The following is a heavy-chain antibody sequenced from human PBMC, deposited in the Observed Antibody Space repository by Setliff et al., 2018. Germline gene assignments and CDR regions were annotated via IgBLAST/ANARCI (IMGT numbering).Heavy chain of an antibody. CDR3: ARAQSWSGGPYYFDN. V-gene: IGHV1-69*05. J-gene: IGHJ4*02. CDR2: IIPIFGTA. CDR1: GGTFSSYA. Sequence: SVKVSCKASGGTFSSYAITWVRQAPGQGLEWMGGIIPIFGTAKYAQKFQGRVTMTRNTSISTAYMDLSSLRFEDTAVYYCARAQSWSGGPYYFDNWGQGSLVTVSS. D-gene: IGHD3-3*01.